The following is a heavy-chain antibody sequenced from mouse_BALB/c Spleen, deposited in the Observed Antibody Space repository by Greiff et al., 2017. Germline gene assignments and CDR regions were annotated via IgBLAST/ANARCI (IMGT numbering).Heavy chain of an antibody. CDR2: INPSNGGT. CDR3: TVRPLFDY. D-gene: IGHD2-14*01. V-gene: IGHV1S16*01. Sequence: VQLQESGAELVKPGASVKLSCKASGYTFTSYYMYWVKQRPGQGLEWIGEINPSNGGTNFNEKFKSKATLTVDKSSSTAYMQLSSLTSEDSAVYYCTVRPLFDYWGQGTTLTVSS. CDR1: GYTFTSYY. J-gene: IGHJ2*01.